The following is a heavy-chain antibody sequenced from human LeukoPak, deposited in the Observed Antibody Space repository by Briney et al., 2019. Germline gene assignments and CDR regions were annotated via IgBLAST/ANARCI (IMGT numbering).Heavy chain of an antibody. CDR1: GFTFTDYS. CDR2: ISDTSSTV. V-gene: IGHV3-48*01. CDR3: AKALLVGSWYPDVDY. D-gene: IGHD6-13*01. Sequence: GGSLRLSCVASGFTFTDYSMNWVRQAPGKALEWLSYISDTSSTVYYADSVKGRFTISRDNAKNSLYLQMNSLRAEDTAVYYCAKALLVGSWYPDVDYWGQGTLVTVSS. J-gene: IGHJ4*02.